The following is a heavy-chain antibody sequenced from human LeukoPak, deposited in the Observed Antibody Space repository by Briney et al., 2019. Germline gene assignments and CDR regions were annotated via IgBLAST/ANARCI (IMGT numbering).Heavy chain of an antibody. V-gene: IGHV3-30*02. CDR3: AKDWFLASDYFYYYMDV. CDR2: IRYDGSNK. Sequence: GGSLRLSCAASGFTFSSYGMHWVRQAPGKGLEWVAFIRYDGSNKYYADSVKGRFTISRDNSKNTLYLQMNSLRAEDTAVYYCAKDWFLASDYFYYYMDVWGKGTTVTISS. CDR1: GFTFSSYG. D-gene: IGHD3-10*01. J-gene: IGHJ6*03.